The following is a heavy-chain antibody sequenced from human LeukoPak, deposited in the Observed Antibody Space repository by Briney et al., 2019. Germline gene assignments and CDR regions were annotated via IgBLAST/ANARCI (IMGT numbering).Heavy chain of an antibody. CDR2: INPSGGST. V-gene: IGHV1-46*01. CDR1: GYTFTSYY. Sequence: AAVKVSCKASGYTFTSYYMHWVRQAPGQGLEWMGIINPSGGSTSYAQKFQGRVTMTRDMSASTVYMELSSLRSEDTAVYYCARSPRGDYVWGSYRYTLMDVWAKGTTVTVSS. D-gene: IGHD3-16*02. CDR3: ARSPRGDYVWGSYRYTLMDV. J-gene: IGHJ6*03.